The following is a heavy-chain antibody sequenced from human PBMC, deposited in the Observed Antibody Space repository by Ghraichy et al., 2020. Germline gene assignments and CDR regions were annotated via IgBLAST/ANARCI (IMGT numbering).Heavy chain of an antibody. CDR1: GFTFDDYA. CDR2: ISWNSGNI. V-gene: IGHV3-9*01. CDR3: AKDMKRADCTSTSCYAFDY. D-gene: IGHD2-2*01. Sequence: SCAASGFTFDDYAMHWVRQAPGKGLEWVSSISWNSGNIGYADSVRGRFTISRDNAKTSLYLQMNSLRAEDTALYYCAKDMKRADCTSTSCYAFDYWGQGTLVTVSS. J-gene: IGHJ4*02.